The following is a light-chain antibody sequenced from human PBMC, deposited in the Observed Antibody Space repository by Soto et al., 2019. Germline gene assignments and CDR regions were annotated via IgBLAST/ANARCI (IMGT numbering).Light chain of an antibody. CDR2: DVT. CDR1: SDDVGAYDF. J-gene: IGLJ1*01. Sequence: QSALTQPASVSGSPGQSITISCTGTSDDVGAYDFVSWYQEHPGKAPKLMIYDVTHRPSGVSNRFSGSKSGNTASLTISGLQAEDEADYYCSSYRSSXTFYVFGTGTKVTVL. V-gene: IGLV2-14*03. CDR3: SSYRSSXTFYV.